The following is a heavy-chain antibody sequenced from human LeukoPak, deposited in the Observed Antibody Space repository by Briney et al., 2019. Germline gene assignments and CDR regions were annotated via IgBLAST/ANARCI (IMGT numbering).Heavy chain of an antibody. CDR2: IYYSGST. V-gene: IGHV4-59*01. J-gene: IGHJ4*02. CDR1: GGSIGSYY. CDR3: ARERGYYFDY. Sequence: SSETLSLTCTVSGGSIGSYYWNWIRQPPGKGLEWIGYIYYSGSTNYNPSLKSRVTISVDTSKNQFSLRLSSVAAADTAVYYCARERGYYFDYWGQGTLVTVSS.